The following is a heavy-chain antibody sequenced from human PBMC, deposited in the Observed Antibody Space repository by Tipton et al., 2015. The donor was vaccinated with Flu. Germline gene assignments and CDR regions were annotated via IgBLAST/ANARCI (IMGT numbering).Heavy chain of an antibody. Sequence: SLRLSCAASGFTVSSKYMSWVRQAPGKGLEWVSGIYSGGSTYYADSVKGRFTISRDNSKNTLYLQMNSLRAEDTAVYYCARASGYYYESSGYDYWGQGTLVTVSS. CDR3: ARASGYYYESSGYDY. V-gene: IGHV3-66*02. CDR2: IYSGGST. D-gene: IGHD3-22*01. CDR1: GFTVSSKY. J-gene: IGHJ4*02.